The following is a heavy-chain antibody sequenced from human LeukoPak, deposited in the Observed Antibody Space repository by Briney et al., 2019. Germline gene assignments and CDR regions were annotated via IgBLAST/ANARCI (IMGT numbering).Heavy chain of an antibody. J-gene: IGHJ6*03. Sequence: GGSLRLSCAASGFTFSTYSLNWVRQAPGKGLEWVSSISSISNYIYYADSVKGRFTISRDNAKNSLYLQMNSLRAEDTAVYYCARAVEGATHYYYYYMDVWGKGTTVTISS. V-gene: IGHV3-21*01. CDR1: GFTFSTYS. CDR2: ISSISNYI. D-gene: IGHD1-26*01. CDR3: ARAVEGATHYYYYYMDV.